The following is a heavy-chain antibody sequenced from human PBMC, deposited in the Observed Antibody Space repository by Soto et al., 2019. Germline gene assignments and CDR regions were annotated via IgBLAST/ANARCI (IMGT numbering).Heavy chain of an antibody. D-gene: IGHD6-19*01. V-gene: IGHV3-21*01. CDR2: ISSSSSYI. CDR1: GFTFSSYS. J-gene: IGHJ5*02. CDR3: ASLPAGFNWFDP. Sequence: EVQLVESGGGLVKPGGSLRLSCAASGFTFSSYSMNWVRQAPGKGLEWVSSISSSSSYIYYAYSVKGRFTISRDNAKNSLYLQMNSLRAEDTDVYYCASLPAGFNWFDPWGQGPLVTVSS.